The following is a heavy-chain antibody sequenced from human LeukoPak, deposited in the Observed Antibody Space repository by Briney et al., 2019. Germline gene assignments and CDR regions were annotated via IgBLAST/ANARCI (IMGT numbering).Heavy chain of an antibody. CDR2: IWYDGSNK. V-gene: IGHV3-33*01. Sequence: PGGSLRLSCAASEFTFSSYGMHWVRQAPGKGLEWVAVIWYDGSNKYYADSVKGRFTISRDNSKNTLYLQMNSLRAEDTAVYYCASRIAAAGTLDYWGQGTLVTVSS. J-gene: IGHJ4*02. CDR1: EFTFSSYG. D-gene: IGHD6-13*01. CDR3: ASRIAAAGTLDY.